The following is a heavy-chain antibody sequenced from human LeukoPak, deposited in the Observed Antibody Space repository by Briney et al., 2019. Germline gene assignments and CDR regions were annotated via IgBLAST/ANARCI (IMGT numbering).Heavy chain of an antibody. CDR2: ISAYNGNT. CDR1: GYTFTSYG. Sequence: ASVKVSCKASGYTFTSYGISWVRQAPGQGLEWMGWISAYNGNTNYAQKLQGRVTMTTDTSTSTAYMELRSLRSDDTAVYYCARGDCSGGSCLRKKYAFDIWGQGTMVTVSS. V-gene: IGHV1-18*01. CDR3: ARGDCSGGSCLRKKYAFDI. D-gene: IGHD2-15*01. J-gene: IGHJ3*02.